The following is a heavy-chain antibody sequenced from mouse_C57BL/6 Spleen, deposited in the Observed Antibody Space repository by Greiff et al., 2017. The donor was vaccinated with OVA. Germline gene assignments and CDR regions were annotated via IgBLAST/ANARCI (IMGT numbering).Heavy chain of an antibody. CDR1: GYTFTEYT. CDR3: ARHEELGPYWYFDV. V-gene: IGHV1-62-2*01. D-gene: IGHD4-1*01. J-gene: IGHJ1*03. CDR2: FYPGSGSI. Sequence: VKLMESGAELVKPGASVKLSCKASGYTFTEYTIHWVKRRSGQGLEWIGWFYPGSGSIKYNEKFKDKATLTADKSSSTVYMELSRLTSEDSAVYFCARHEELGPYWYFDVWGTGTTVTVSS.